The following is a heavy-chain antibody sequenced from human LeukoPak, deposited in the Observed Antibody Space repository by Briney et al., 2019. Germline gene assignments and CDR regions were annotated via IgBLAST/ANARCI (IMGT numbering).Heavy chain of an antibody. CDR1: GFTFSSYG. J-gene: IGHJ6*02. CDR2: VWHDGSNK. V-gene: IGHV3-33*08. Sequence: QAGGSLRLSCAAPGFTFSSYGMHWVRQAPGMGLEWVAGVWHDGSNKNYAASVKGRFTISRDSSKNTLYLQMNSLRAEDTAVYYCARGPVSIFGVHPNYYIMDVWGQGTTVIVSS. D-gene: IGHD3-3*01. CDR3: ARGPVSIFGVHPNYYIMDV.